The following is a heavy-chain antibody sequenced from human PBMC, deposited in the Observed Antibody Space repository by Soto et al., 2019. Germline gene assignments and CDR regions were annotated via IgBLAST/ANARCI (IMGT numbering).Heavy chain of an antibody. Sequence: SAKVSCKASGYTFTGYAMHWVRQAPGQRLEWMGWINAGNGNTKYSQKFQGRVTITRDTSASAAYMELSSLSSEDTAVYYCASAVAVPADFAYWGQGTLVTVSS. J-gene: IGHJ4*02. CDR2: INAGNGNT. CDR1: GYTFTGYA. D-gene: IGHD6-19*01. V-gene: IGHV1-3*01. CDR3: ASAVAVPADFAY.